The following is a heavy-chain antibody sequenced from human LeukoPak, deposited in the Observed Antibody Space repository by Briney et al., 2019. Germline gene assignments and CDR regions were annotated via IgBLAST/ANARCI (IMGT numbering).Heavy chain of an antibody. CDR2: IIPIFGTA. Sequence: VASVKVSCKASGGTFSSYAISWGRQAPGQGLEWMGGIIPIFGTANYAQKFQGRVTITADESTSTAYMELSSLRSEDTAVYYYARLDISGIAAALDPWGQGTLVTVSS. J-gene: IGHJ5*02. CDR3: ARLDISGIAAALDP. CDR1: GGTFSSYA. V-gene: IGHV1-69*13. D-gene: IGHD6-13*01.